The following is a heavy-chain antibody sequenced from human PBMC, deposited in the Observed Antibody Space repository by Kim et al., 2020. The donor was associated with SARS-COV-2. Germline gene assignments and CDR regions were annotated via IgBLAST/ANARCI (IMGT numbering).Heavy chain of an antibody. CDR1: GFTFSSYG. D-gene: IGHD5-12*01. CDR3: AKARRDGYNFHYYGMDV. CDR2: ISYDGSNK. V-gene: IGHV3-30*18. Sequence: GGSLRLSCAASGFTFSSYGMHWVRQAPGKGLEWVAVISYDGSNKYYADSVKGRFTISRDNSKNTLYLQMNSLRAEDTAVYYCAKARRDGYNFHYYGMDV. J-gene: IGHJ6*01.